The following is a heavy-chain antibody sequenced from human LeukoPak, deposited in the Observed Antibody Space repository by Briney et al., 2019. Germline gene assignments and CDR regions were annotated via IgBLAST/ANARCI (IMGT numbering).Heavy chain of an antibody. J-gene: IGHJ4*02. Sequence: GGSLRLSCAASGFSFNAYWMAWVRQAPGTGLEWVANINPAGSEAFHVDPVKGRFSISRDHAKNLVYLQMNSLRAEDTAVYYCATFGVVAALDLWGQGTLVTVSS. CDR2: INPAGSEA. CDR3: ATFGVVAALDL. CDR1: GFSFNAYW. V-gene: IGHV3-7*01. D-gene: IGHD3-22*01.